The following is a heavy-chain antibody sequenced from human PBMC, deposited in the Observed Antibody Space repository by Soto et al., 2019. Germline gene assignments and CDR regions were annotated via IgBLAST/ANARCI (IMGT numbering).Heavy chain of an antibody. V-gene: IGHV4-59*01. CDR3: AIAPAPLYSSSWYYLDY. CDR1: GGSISSYY. J-gene: IGHJ4*02. CDR2: IYYSGST. D-gene: IGHD6-13*01. Sequence: SETLSLTCTVSGGSISSYYWSWIRQPPGKGLEWIGYIYYSGSTNYNPSLKSRVTISVDTSKNQFSLKLSSVTAADTAVYYCAIAPAPLYSSSWYYLDYWGQGTLVTVS.